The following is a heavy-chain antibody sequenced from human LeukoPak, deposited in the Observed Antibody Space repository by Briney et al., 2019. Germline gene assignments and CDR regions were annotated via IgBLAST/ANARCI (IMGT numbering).Heavy chain of an antibody. CDR2: IYYSGST. CDR1: GGSISSSSYY. Sequence: SETLSLACTVSGGSISSSSYYWGWIRQPPGKGLEWIGSIYYSGSTYYNPSLKSRVTISVDTSKNQFSLKLSSVTAADTAVYYCARGHDRYYYYYYMDVWGKGTTVTVSS. CDR3: ARGHDRYYYYYYMDV. J-gene: IGHJ6*03. V-gene: IGHV4-39*07.